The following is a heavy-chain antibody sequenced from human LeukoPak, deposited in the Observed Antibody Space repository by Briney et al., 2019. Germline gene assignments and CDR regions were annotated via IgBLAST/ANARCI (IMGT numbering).Heavy chain of an antibody. J-gene: IGHJ6*02. CDR3: ARDGEQQLVLRVPYYSYYGMDV. Sequence: GASVKVSCKASGYTFTSYGISWVRQAPGQGLEWMGWISAYNGNTNYARKLQGRVTMTTDTSTSTAYMELRSLRSDDTAVYYCARDGEQQLVLRVPYYSYYGMDVWGQGTTVTVSS. D-gene: IGHD6-13*01. V-gene: IGHV1-18*01. CDR1: GYTFTSYG. CDR2: ISAYNGNT.